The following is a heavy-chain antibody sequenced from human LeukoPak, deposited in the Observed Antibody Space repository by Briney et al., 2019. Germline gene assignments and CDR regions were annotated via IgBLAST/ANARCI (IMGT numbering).Heavy chain of an antibody. CDR3: ARSGYSSSWYGGYYYYGMDV. Sequence: GGSLRLSCAASGFTFSSYSMNWVRQAPGKGLEWVSYISSSSSTIYYADSVKDRFTISRDNAKNSLYLQMNSLRAEDTAVYYCARSGYSSSWYGGYYYYGMDVWGQGTTVTVSS. CDR1: GFTFSSYS. CDR2: ISSSSSTI. D-gene: IGHD6-13*01. J-gene: IGHJ6*02. V-gene: IGHV3-48*01.